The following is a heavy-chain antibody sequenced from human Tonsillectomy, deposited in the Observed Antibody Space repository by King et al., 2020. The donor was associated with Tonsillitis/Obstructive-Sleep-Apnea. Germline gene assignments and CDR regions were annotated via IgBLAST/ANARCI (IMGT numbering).Heavy chain of an antibody. D-gene: IGHD4-17*01. CDR1: GGSISSYY. CDR2: IYYSGST. Sequence: VQLQESGPGLVKPSETLSLTCTVSGGSISSYYWSWIRQPPGKGLEWIGDIYYSGSTNYNPSLKSRVTISVDTSKNQFSLKLSSVTAADTAVYYCARGSYGDYEFNAFDIWGQGTMVTVSS. CDR3: ARGSYGDYEFNAFDI. J-gene: IGHJ3*02. V-gene: IGHV4-59*01.